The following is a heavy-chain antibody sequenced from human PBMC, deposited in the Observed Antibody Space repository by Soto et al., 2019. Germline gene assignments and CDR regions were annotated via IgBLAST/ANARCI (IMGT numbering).Heavy chain of an antibody. CDR1: GFNFPTFW. CDR2: IYPDDSDT. J-gene: IGHJ6*02. Sequence: GESLKISCKHSGFNFPTFWIAWVRQMPGKGLEWMGTIYPDDSDTRYSPSFQGQVTISVDKSISTAYLQWGSLKASDTAMYYCARATQQLATPTQYYYYYYGMDVWGQGTTVTVSS. V-gene: IGHV5-51*01. D-gene: IGHD6-13*01. CDR3: ARATQQLATPTQYYYYYYGMDV.